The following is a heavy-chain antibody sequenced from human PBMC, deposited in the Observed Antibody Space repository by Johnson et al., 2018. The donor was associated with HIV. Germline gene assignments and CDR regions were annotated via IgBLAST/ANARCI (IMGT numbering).Heavy chain of an antibody. V-gene: IGHV3-11*04. CDR2: ISSSGSI. CDR1: GFTFSDYY. D-gene: IGHD6-19*01. Sequence: QVQLVESGGGLVKPGVSLRLSCAASGFTFSDYYMSWIRQAPGKGLEWVSYISSSGSIGYADSVKGRFTISRDNSKNTLYLQMNSLRAEDTAVYYCARGEQWLVPDSEDAFDIWGQGTMVTVSS. CDR3: ARGEQWLVPDSEDAFDI. J-gene: IGHJ3*02.